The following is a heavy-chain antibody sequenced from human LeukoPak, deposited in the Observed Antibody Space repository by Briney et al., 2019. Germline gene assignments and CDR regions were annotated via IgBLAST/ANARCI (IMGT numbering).Heavy chain of an antibody. CDR3: AKAASNYFFQH. J-gene: IGHJ1*01. CDR2: ISARGDST. CDR1: GFTFSSYA. Sequence: PGGSLRLSCAASGFTFSSYAMSWVRQAPGKGLEWVSAISARGDSTYYADSVKGRFTISREWSRNTLYLQMNSLRVEDSAVYYCAKAASNYFFQHWGQGTLVTVSS. V-gene: IGHV3-23*01. D-gene: IGHD4-11*01.